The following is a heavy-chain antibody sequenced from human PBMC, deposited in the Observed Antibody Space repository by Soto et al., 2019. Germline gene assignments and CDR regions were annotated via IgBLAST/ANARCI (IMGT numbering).Heavy chain of an antibody. CDR1: GGSISSYY. V-gene: IGHV4-59*08. Sequence: QVQLQESGPGLVKPSETLSLTCTVSGGSISSYYWSWIRQPPGKGLEWIGYIYYSGSTNYNPSLKSRVTISVDTSKNQFSLKLSSVTAADTAVYYCARLSREDDDGGAFDIWGQGTMVTVSS. J-gene: IGHJ3*02. D-gene: IGHD1-1*01. CDR3: ARLSREDDDGGAFDI. CDR2: IYYSGST.